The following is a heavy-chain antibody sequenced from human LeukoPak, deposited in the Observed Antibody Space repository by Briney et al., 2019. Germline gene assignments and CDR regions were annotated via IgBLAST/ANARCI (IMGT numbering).Heavy chain of an antibody. CDR1: SGSINGHY. Sequence: PSETLSLTCTITSGSINGHYWSWIRQSAGKEMQWIGWIYTSGATNYNPSFKGRVTMSIDTSRKEFTLKLTSVTAADTAMYYCARDQYFDFWSSNATPYYFDYWGQGSLVTVSS. J-gene: IGHJ4*02. CDR3: ARDQYFDFWSSNATPYYFDY. V-gene: IGHV4-4*07. CDR2: IYTSGAT. D-gene: IGHD3-3*01.